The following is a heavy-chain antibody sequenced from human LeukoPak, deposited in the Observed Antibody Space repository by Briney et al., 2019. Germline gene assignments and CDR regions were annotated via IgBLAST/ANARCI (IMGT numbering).Heavy chain of an antibody. CDR3: ATTIVASAAFDY. Sequence: PSQTLSLTCTVSGGSISSGDYSWSWVRQRPGEGLEWIGNMYHSGSTYYNPSLKSRLTVSVDTSKNHFSLNLRSVTAADTAVYFCATTIVASAAFDYWGQGTLVTVSS. CDR2: MYHSGST. J-gene: IGHJ4*02. D-gene: IGHD6-13*01. V-gene: IGHV4-31*03. CDR1: GGSISSGDYS.